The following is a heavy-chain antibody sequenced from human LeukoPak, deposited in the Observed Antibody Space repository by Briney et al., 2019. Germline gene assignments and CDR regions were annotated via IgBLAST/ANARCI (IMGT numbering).Heavy chain of an antibody. J-gene: IGHJ4*02. D-gene: IGHD2-8*02. V-gene: IGHV1-8*02. CDR3: ARVDTGLTY. Sequence: GASVKVSCKASGYTFTTFEISWVRQAPGQGLEWMGWVNPNSGDTGYAQQIQGRVNLTRNTAIATAYKELSSIKSEDTAVYYCARVDTGLTYWGQGTLIIVSS. CDR1: GYTFTTFE. CDR2: VNPNSGDT.